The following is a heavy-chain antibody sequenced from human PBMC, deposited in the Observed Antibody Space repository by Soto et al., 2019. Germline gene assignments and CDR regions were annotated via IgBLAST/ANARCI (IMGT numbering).Heavy chain of an antibody. CDR1: GFSLSTYHMG. Sequence: QITLKESGPTLVRPAQTLTLTCDFSGFSLSTYHMGVAWIRQPPGKALEWLALIYWDDDKRYSPSLKDRLAISTDTSSNQVVLTITNIAPGDSATYFCAHAGDYDLLTFDHWGPGTLVTVSS. CDR3: AHAGDYDLLTFDH. V-gene: IGHV2-5*02. D-gene: IGHD4-17*01. J-gene: IGHJ4*02. CDR2: IYWDDDK.